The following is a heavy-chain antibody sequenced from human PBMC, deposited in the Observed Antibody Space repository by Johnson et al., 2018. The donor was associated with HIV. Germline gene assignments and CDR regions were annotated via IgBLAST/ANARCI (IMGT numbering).Heavy chain of an antibody. CDR1: GFTFSDYN. Sequence: VQLVESGGGVVPPGGYLRLSCAASGFTFSDYNMHWVRQAPGKGLEWVAVISYDGSNKYYADSVKGRFTISRDNSKNTLYLQMNSLRAEDTAVYYCARDFGDYYDSSGISGAFDIWGQGTMVTVSS. V-gene: IGHV3-30*19. J-gene: IGHJ3*02. CDR3: ARDFGDYYDSSGISGAFDI. CDR2: ISYDGSNK. D-gene: IGHD3-22*01.